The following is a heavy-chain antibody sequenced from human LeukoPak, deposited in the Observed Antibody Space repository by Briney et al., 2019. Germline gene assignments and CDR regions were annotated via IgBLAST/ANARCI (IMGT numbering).Heavy chain of an antibody. Sequence: SETLSLTCTVSGGSISSYYWSWIRQPPGKGLEGIGYIYYSGSTNYNPSLKSRVTISVDTSKNQFSLKLSSVTAADTAVYYCTRHGDYGDSPADFDYWGQGTLVTVSS. CDR3: TRHGDYGDSPADFDY. V-gene: IGHV4-59*08. J-gene: IGHJ4*02. CDR1: GGSISSYY. D-gene: IGHD4-17*01. CDR2: IYYSGST.